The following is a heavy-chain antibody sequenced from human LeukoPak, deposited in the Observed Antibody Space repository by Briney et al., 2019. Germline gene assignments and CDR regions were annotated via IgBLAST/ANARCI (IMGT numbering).Heavy chain of an antibody. CDR3: ARGSTPSYYYDSSGHFDY. CDR1: GYTFTSYG. D-gene: IGHD3-22*01. CDR2: ISAYNGNT. J-gene: IGHJ4*02. Sequence: ASVKVSCKASGYTFTSYGISWVRQAPGQGLEWMGWISAYNGNTNYAQKLQGRVTMTTDTSTSTAYMELRSLRSDDTAAYYCARGSTPSYYYDSSGHFDYWGQGTLVTVSS. V-gene: IGHV1-18*01.